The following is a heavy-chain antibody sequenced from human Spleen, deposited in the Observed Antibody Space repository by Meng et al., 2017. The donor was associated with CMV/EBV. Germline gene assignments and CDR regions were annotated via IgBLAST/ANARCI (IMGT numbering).Heavy chain of an antibody. J-gene: IGHJ6*02. V-gene: IGHV4-31*03. CDR2: IYYSGST. Sequence: LRLSCTVSDGSVSSDTYYWSWIRQYPGKGLEWIGYIYYSGSTYYNPSLKSRLTMSIDTSKNQFSLQLSSVTAADTAVYFCARDRRVPAVTGYYYYGMDVWGQGTTVTVSS. CDR1: DGSVSSDTYY. D-gene: IGHD2-2*01. CDR3: ARDRRVPAVTGYYYYGMDV.